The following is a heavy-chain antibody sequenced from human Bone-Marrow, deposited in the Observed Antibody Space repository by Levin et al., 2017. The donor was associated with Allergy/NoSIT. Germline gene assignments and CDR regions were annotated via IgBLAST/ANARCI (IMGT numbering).Heavy chain of an antibody. Sequence: PGGSLRLSCATSGFSFGDYAMHWVRQLPGKGLEWISGIGWNSGNIGYADSVKGRFTISRDNAKKSLYLQMDSLRAEDTALYYCAKDKGGGTYTYYGMDVWGQGTTVAVSS. D-gene: IGHD1-26*01. CDR1: GFSFGDYA. CDR2: IGWNSGNI. J-gene: IGHJ6*02. CDR3: AKDKGGGTYTYYGMDV. V-gene: IGHV3-9*01.